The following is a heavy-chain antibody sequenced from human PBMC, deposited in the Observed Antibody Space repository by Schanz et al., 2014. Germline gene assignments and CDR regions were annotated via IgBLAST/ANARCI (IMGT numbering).Heavy chain of an antibody. V-gene: IGHV3-23*01. J-gene: IGHJ3*02. CDR1: GFTFSSYA. CDR2: ISGSGGST. Sequence: EVQLLESGGGLVQPVGSLRLSCAASGFTFSSYAMSWVRQAPGKGLEWVSAISGSGGSTYYADSVKGRFTISRDNSKNTLYLQMNSLRAEDTAVYYCAKGRFGELSAFDIWGQGTMVTVSS. CDR3: AKGRFGELSAFDI. D-gene: IGHD3-10*01.